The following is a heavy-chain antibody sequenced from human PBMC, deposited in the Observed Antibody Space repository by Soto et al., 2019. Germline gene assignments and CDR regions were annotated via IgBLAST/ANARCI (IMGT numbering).Heavy chain of an antibody. V-gene: IGHV3-21*01. D-gene: IGHD2-2*01. Sequence: GGSLRLSCAASGLTFSSYSMNWVRQAPGKGLEWVSSISSSSSYIYYADSVKGRFTISRDNAKNSLYLQMNSLRAEDTAVYYCARELEDIVVVPAASFDYWGQGTLVTVSS. CDR1: GLTFSSYS. CDR2: ISSSSSYI. J-gene: IGHJ4*02. CDR3: ARELEDIVVVPAASFDY.